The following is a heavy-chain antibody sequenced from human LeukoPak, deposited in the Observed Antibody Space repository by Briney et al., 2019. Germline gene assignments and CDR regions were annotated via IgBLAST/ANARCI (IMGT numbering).Heavy chain of an antibody. CDR3: ARAPLVSYSYFDY. Sequence: SETLSLTCTVSGYSISSGYYWGWIRQSPGKGLEWIGKIYHSGSTYYNPSLKSRATISVDTSKNQFSLKLSSVTAADTAVYYCARAPLVSYSYFDYWGQGTLVTVSS. D-gene: IGHD2-15*01. CDR1: GYSISSGYY. CDR2: IYHSGST. V-gene: IGHV4-38-2*02. J-gene: IGHJ4*02.